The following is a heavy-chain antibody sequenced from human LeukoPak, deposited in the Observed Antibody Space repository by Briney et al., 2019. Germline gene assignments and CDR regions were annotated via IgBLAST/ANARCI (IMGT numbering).Heavy chain of an antibody. J-gene: IGHJ4*02. CDR2: ISSSSSYI. D-gene: IGHD6-13*01. V-gene: IGHV3-21*01. Sequence: GGSLRLSCAASGFTFSSYSMDWVRQAPGKGLEWVSSISSSSSYIYYADSVKGRFTISRDNAKNSLYLQMNSLRAEDTAVYYCARDSSSWFFDYWGQGTLVTVSS. CDR3: ARDSSSWFFDY. CDR1: GFTFSSYS.